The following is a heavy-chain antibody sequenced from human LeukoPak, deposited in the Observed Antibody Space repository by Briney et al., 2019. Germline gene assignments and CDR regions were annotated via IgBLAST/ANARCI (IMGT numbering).Heavy chain of an antibody. D-gene: IGHD4-17*01. CDR3: ARGHTAVTRHFDF. CDR1: GGSFSGYY. J-gene: IGHJ4*02. V-gene: IGHV4-34*01. Sequence: SETLSLTCAVYGGSFSGYYWSWIRQPPGKGLEWIGEINHSGSTNYNPSLKSRVTISVDTSKNQFSLKLSSVTAADTAVYYCARGHTAVTRHFDFWGQRTLVTVSS. CDR2: INHSGST.